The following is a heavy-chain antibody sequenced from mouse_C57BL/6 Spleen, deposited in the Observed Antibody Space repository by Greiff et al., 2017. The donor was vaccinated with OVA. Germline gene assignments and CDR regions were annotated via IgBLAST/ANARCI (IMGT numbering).Heavy chain of an antibody. CDR2: IWRGGST. J-gene: IGHJ4*01. CDR3: AKGGGYYLYAMDY. Sequence: VMLVESGPGLVQPSQSLSITCTVSGFSLTSYGVHWVRQSPGKGLEWLGVIWRGGSTDYNAAFMSRLSITKDNSKSQVFFKMNSLQADDTAIYYCAKGGGYYLYAMDYWGQGTSVTVSS. V-gene: IGHV2-5*01. D-gene: IGHD2-3*01. CDR1: GFSLTSYG.